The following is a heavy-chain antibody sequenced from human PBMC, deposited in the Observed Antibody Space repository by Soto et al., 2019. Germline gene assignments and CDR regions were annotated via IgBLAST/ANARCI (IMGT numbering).Heavy chain of an antibody. D-gene: IGHD2-2*01. CDR3: ARGSCSSTSCYGYYYYYMDV. CDR1: GYTFTSYG. CDR2: ISAYNGNT. V-gene: IGHV1-18*01. J-gene: IGHJ6*03. Sequence: QVQLVQSGAEVKKPGASVKVSCKASGYTFTSYGISWVRQAPGQGLEWMGWISAYNGNTNYAQKLQGRVTMTTDTSTSTAYMELRSLRSEDTAVYYCARGSCSSTSCYGYYYYYMDVWGKGTTVTVSS.